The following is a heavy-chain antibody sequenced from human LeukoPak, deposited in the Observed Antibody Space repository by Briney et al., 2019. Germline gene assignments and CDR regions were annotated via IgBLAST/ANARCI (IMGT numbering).Heavy chain of an antibody. D-gene: IGHD1-1*01. CDR1: GFTFSSYG. CDR3: ARETLQTDYYMDV. J-gene: IGHJ6*03. Sequence: GGSLRLSCAASGFTFSSYGMHWVRQAPGKGLEWVAVISYDGSNKYYADSVKGRFTISRDNSKNTLYLQMNSLRAEDTAVYYCARETLQTDYYMDVWGKGTTVTVSS. V-gene: IGHV3-30*19. CDR2: ISYDGSNK.